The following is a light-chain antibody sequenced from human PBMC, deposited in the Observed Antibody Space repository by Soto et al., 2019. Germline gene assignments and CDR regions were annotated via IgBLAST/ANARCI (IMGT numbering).Light chain of an antibody. V-gene: IGKV3-20*01. CDR2: GAS. Sequence: DILLTQSPGSLSLSPGERATLSCRASQSVSKNYLAWYQQKPGQAPRLLIYGASNRATGIPDRFSGSGSGTDFTLTISRLEPEDFAVYYCQQYGSSGTFGQGTKVDIK. CDR1: QSVSKNY. J-gene: IGKJ1*01. CDR3: QQYGSSGT.